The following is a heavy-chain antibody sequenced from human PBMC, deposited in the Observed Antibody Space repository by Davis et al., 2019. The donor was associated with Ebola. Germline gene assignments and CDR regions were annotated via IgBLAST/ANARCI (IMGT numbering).Heavy chain of an antibody. Sequence: PGGSLRLSCAASGFTFSSYWMHWVRQAPGKGLVWVSRINSDGSSTSYADSVKGRFTISRDNAKNTLYLQMNSLRAEDTAVYYCAVVPAAIGNWFDPWGQGTLVTVSS. J-gene: IGHJ5*02. CDR3: AVVPAAIGNWFDP. CDR1: GFTFSSYW. CDR2: INSDGSST. V-gene: IGHV3-74*01. D-gene: IGHD2-2*01.